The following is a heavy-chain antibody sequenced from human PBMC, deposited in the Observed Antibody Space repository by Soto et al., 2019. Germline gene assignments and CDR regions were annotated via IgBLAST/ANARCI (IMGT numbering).Heavy chain of an antibody. CDR3: ARPADCSSTSCYAFDY. D-gene: IGHD2-2*01. CDR1: GFTFSSYS. Sequence: GGSLRLSCAASGFTFSSYSMNWVRQAPGKGLEWVSYISSSSSTIYYADSVKGRFTISRDNAKNSLYLQMNSLRAEDTAVYYCARPADCSSTSCYAFDYWGQGTLVTVSS. J-gene: IGHJ4*02. CDR2: ISSSSSTI. V-gene: IGHV3-48*01.